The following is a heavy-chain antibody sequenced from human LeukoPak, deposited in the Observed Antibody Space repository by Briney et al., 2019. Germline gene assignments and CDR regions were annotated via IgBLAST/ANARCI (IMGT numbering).Heavy chain of an antibody. CDR1: GFTFNDYY. Sequence: GGSLRLSCAASGFTFNDYYMSWIRQAPGKGLERVSYISSSGTTIYYADSVKGRFTISRDNAKNSLYLQMTSLRVEDTALYYCARERYDYVWGSYRYFFDYWGQGTLVTVSS. CDR3: ARERYDYVWGSYRYFFDY. D-gene: IGHD3-16*02. J-gene: IGHJ4*02. V-gene: IGHV3-11*01. CDR2: ISSSGTTI.